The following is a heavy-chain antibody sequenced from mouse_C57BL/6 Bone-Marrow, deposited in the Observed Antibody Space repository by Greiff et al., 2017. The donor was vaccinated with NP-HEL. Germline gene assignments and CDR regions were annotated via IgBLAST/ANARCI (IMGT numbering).Heavy chain of an antibody. CDR3: ARYTTVVPCAY. CDR2: IRNKANGYTT. Sequence: EVQVVESGGGLVQPGGSLSLSCAASGFTFTDYYMSWVRQPPGKALEWLGFIRNKANGYTTEYTASVKGRFTISRDNSQSILYLQMSDLRAEDSATYYCARYTTVVPCAYWGQGTLVTVSA. V-gene: IGHV7-3*01. J-gene: IGHJ3*01. CDR1: GFTFTDYY. D-gene: IGHD1-1*01.